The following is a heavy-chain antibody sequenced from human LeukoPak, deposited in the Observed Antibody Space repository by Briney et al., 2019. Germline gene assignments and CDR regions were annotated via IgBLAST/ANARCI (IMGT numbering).Heavy chain of an antibody. J-gene: IGHJ4*02. CDR1: GYTLTELS. CDR2: FDPEDGET. CDR3: ATDDILTGYYSYY. V-gene: IGHV1-24*01. D-gene: IGHD3-9*01. Sequence: ASVNVSCKVSGYTLTELSMHWVRQAPGKGLEWMGGFDPEDGETIYAQKFQGRVTMTEDTSTDTAYMELSSLRSEDTAVYYCATDDILTGYYSYYWGQGTLVTVSS.